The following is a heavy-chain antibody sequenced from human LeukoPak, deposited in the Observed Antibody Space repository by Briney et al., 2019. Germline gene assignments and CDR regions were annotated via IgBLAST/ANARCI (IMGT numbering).Heavy chain of an antibody. Sequence: GGSLRLSCAASGFTFNDYEMTWVRQAPGKGLEWISYISSSGSITSHADSVKGRFTISRDNAKNSLYLQMNSLRAEDTAVYYCARDTRYSSSPHFDYWGQGTLVTVSS. CDR1: GFTFNDYE. D-gene: IGHD6-6*01. CDR3: ARDTRYSSSPHFDY. V-gene: IGHV3-48*03. CDR2: ISSSGSIT. J-gene: IGHJ4*02.